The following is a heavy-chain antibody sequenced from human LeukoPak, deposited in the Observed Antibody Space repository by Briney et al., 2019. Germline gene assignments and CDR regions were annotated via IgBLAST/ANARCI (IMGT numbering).Heavy chain of an antibody. Sequence: PSETLSLTCAVYGGSFSGYYWSWIRQPPGKGLEWIGEIKHSGSTNYNPSLKSRVTISVDTSKNQFSLKLSSVTAADTAVYYCAGLGVVVPAANNWFDPWGQGTLVTVSS. V-gene: IGHV4-34*01. CDR1: GGSFSGYY. J-gene: IGHJ5*02. CDR3: AGLGVVVPAANNWFDP. CDR2: IKHSGST. D-gene: IGHD2-2*01.